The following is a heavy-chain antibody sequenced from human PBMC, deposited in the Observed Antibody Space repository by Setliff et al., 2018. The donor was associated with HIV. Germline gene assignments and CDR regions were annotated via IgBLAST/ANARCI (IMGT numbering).Heavy chain of an antibody. CDR1: GFTFSVHG. Sequence: GGSLRLSCAASGFTFSVHGMHWLRRAPGKGLEWVAFINYDEASAYYADSVKGRVTISRDNSQNTVDLQMSSLRTEDTAVYYCARGGFNHAFDIWGQGTMVTVSS. J-gene: IGHJ3*02. D-gene: IGHD2-15*01. V-gene: IGHV3-30*02. CDR3: ARGGFNHAFDI. CDR2: INYDEASA.